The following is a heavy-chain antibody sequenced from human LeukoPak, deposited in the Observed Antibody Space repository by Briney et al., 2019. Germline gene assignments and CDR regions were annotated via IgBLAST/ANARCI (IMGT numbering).Heavy chain of an antibody. CDR1: GGSISSSSYY. D-gene: IGHD3-9*01. CDR3: ARVAKYYDILTGPRNYYYYYGMDV. J-gene: IGHJ6*02. Sequence: PSETLSLTCTVSGGSISSSSYYWGWIRQPPGKGLEWIGSIYYSGSTYYNPSLKSRVTISVDTSKNQFSLKLSSVTAADTAVYYCARVAKYYDILTGPRNYYYYYGMDVWGQGTTVTVSS. CDR2: IYYSGST. V-gene: IGHV4-39*07.